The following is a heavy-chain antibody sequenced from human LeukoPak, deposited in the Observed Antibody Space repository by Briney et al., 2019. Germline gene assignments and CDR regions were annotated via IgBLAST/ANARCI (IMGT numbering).Heavy chain of an antibody. CDR3: ARLYCSGGSCYSGIDAFDI. Sequence: PGGSLRLSCAASGFTFSRYEMNWVRQAPGKGLEWISYINSSGGTRYYADSVKGRFTISRDNAKNSLYLQMNSLRAEDTAVYYCARLYCSGGSCYSGIDAFDIWGQGTMVTVSS. V-gene: IGHV3-48*03. CDR1: GFTFSRYE. J-gene: IGHJ3*02. D-gene: IGHD2-15*01. CDR2: INSSGGTR.